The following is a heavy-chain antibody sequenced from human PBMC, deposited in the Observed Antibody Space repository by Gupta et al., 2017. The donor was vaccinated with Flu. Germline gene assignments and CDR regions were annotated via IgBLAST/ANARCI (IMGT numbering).Heavy chain of an antibody. CDR1: RFTFSSHA. CDR2: IRSSGDST. J-gene: IGHJ2*01. V-gene: IGHV3-23*01. D-gene: IGHD4-17*01. Sequence: EVQLLESGGGLVQPGGSLRISCAASRFTFSSHAMSWVRQAPGKGLAGGAAIRSSGDSTYDADSVKGRFTMSRYSSKNTLVLQMNSRRAEDTAVYYCAKDLVTTDHWYFDLWGRGTLVTVSS. CDR3: AKDLVTTDHWYFDL.